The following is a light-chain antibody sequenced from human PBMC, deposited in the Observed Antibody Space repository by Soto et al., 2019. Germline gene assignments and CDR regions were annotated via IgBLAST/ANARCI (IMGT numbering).Light chain of an antibody. CDR1: QTIASGY. CDR3: HQYGSSAWT. CDR2: ATS. V-gene: IGKV3-20*01. J-gene: IGKJ1*01. Sequence: EIVLTQSPGTLSLSPGERATLSCRASQTIASGYVAWYQQKPGQAPRLLIYATSSRASGIADRFRGSGSGREFTLTISRLEPEDFAVYYCHQYGSSAWTFGQGTKVEIK.